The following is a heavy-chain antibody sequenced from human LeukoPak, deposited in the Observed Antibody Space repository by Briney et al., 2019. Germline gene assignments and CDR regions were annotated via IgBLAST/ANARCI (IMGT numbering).Heavy chain of an antibody. CDR1: GDSINKYF. V-gene: IGHV4-59*01. Sequence: SETLSLTCTVSGDSINKYFWSWLRQSPGRGLEWIGYISHSGNTNYHPSLKSRVTISLDKSNNQFSLRLSSVTAADTAVYYCARAGPETLSWRYYIAFGGQEFLAT. J-gene: IGHJ4*02. D-gene: IGHD6-13*01. CDR2: ISHSGNT. CDR3: ARAGPETLSWRYYIAF.